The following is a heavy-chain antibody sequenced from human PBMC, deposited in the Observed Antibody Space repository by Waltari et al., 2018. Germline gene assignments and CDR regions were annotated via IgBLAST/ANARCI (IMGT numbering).Heavy chain of an antibody. CDR3: ARAKTVTNFDY. J-gene: IGHJ4*02. D-gene: IGHD4-4*01. Sequence: QVQLQESGPGLVKPSETLSLTCAVSGYSISSGYYWGWIRQPPGKGLEYIGYISGSSGTTNYNPSLKSRVTISKETSKNQFSLKLNSVTAADTAVYYCARAKTVTNFDYWGQGVLVTVSS. CDR1: GYSISSGYY. CDR2: ISGSSGTT. V-gene: IGHV4-38-2*01.